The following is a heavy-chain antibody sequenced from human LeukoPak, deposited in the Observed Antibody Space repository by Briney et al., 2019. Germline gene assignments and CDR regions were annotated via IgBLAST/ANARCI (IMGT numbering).Heavy chain of an antibody. J-gene: IGHJ5*02. CDR3: ATLNPVITMVRGVMSVGWFDP. Sequence: SETLSLTCAVYGGSFSGYYWSWIRQPPGKGLEWIGEINHSGSTNYNPSLKSRVTISVDTSKNQFSLKLSSVTAADTAVYYCATLNPVITMVRGVMSVGWFDPWGQGTLVTVS. V-gene: IGHV4-34*01. D-gene: IGHD3-10*01. CDR1: GGSFSGYY. CDR2: INHSGST.